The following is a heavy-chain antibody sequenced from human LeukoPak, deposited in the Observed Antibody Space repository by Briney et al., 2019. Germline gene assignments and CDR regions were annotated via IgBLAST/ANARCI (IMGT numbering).Heavy chain of an antibody. D-gene: IGHD2-21*02. CDR1: GYTFTSYY. Sequence: GASVKVSCKASGYTFTSYYMHWVRQAPGQGLEWMGWINPNSGGTNYAQKFQGRVTITADESTSTAYMELSSLRSEDTAVYYCASRSYCGGDCSPYYYMDVWGKGTTVTISS. V-gene: IGHV1-2*02. CDR2: INPNSGGT. CDR3: ASRSYCGGDCSPYYYMDV. J-gene: IGHJ6*03.